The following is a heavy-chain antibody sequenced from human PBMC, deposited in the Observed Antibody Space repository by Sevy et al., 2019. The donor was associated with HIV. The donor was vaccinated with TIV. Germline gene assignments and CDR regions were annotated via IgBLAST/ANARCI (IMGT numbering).Heavy chain of an antibody. V-gene: IGHV3-23*01. D-gene: IGHD2-2*01. CDR1: GFTFSSYA. CDR2: FSFGCGKI. Sequence: GGSLRLSCAASGFTFSSYAMSWVRQAPGKGLGWVSTFSFGCGKINYADSVKGRFTISRDNSKNTVYLQMNSLRAEDTVVYYCAREGCSKPHDYWGQGTLVTVSS. CDR3: AREGCSKPHDY. J-gene: IGHJ4*02.